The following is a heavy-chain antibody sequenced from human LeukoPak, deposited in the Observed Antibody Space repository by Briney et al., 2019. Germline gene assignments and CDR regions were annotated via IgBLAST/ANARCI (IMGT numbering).Heavy chain of an antibody. D-gene: IGHD2-15*01. V-gene: IGHV3-48*01. CDR3: ALGYCSGGRCYHDAFDL. CDR1: GFTLSSYS. CDR2: ISKNGGII. Sequence: GGSLRLSCAGSGFTLSSYSMNWVLQAPGEGLEWISYISKNGGIIYYADSVKGRFTVSRDRASDSVYLQMNSPRVEDTAVYYCALGYCSGGRCYHDAFDLWGQGTAVAVSS. J-gene: IGHJ3*01.